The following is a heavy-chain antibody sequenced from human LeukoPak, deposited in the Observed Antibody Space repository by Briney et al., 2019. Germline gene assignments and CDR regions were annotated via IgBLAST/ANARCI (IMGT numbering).Heavy chain of an antibody. CDR1: GFTLSSYA. CDR3: AKNHNSNGYHTDDAFDV. J-gene: IGHJ3*01. V-gene: IGHV3-23*01. Sequence: GGSLRLSCAASGFTLSSYAMSWVRQAPGKGLEWVSAISVSGNTYHADSVKGRFTISRDNSKNTLYLQVNSLRAEDTAVYYCAKNHNSNGYHTDDAFDVWGQGTMVTVSS. CDR2: ISVSGNT. D-gene: IGHD3-22*01.